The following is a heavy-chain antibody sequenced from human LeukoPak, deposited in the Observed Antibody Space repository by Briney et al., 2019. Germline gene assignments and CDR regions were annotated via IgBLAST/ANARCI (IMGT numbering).Heavy chain of an antibody. CDR1: GYSISSGYY. CDR3: AREWGYDYFFDY. Sequence: SETLSLTCAVSGYSISSGYYWGWIRQPPGKGLEWIGSIYHSGSAYYNSSLKIRVTISVDTSKNQFSLKLSSVTAADTAVYYCAREWGYDYFFDYWGQGTLVTVSS. CDR2: IYHSGSA. D-gene: IGHD3-22*01. J-gene: IGHJ4*02. V-gene: IGHV4-38-2*02.